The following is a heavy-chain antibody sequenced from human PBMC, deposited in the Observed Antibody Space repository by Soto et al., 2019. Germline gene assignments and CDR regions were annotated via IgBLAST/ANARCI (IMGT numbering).Heavy chain of an antibody. CDR1: GGSISSSSYY. D-gene: IGHD3-9*01. Sequence: PSETLSLTCTVSGGSISSSSYYWGWIRQPPGKGLEWIGSIYYSGSTYYNPSLKSRVTISVDTSKNQFSLKLSSVTAADTAVYYCARGEWYYDILTGRVTMDVWGQGTTVTVSS. J-gene: IGHJ6*02. CDR2: IYYSGST. CDR3: ARGEWYYDILTGRVTMDV. V-gene: IGHV4-39*01.